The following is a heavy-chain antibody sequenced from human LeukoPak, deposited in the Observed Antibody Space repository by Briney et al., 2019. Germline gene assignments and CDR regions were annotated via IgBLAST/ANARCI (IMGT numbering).Heavy chain of an antibody. J-gene: IGHJ4*02. CDR2: IDPSSGGT. CDR1: GYTFTGHY. CDR3: ARDRIAPAGSIIDY. V-gene: IGHV1-2*02. D-gene: IGHD6-13*01. Sequence: ASVKVSCKASGYTFTGHYVHGVRQAPGQGLEWRGWIDPSSGGTNSAQKFQGRVTMARDTSITTVYMELSSLTSDDTAIYFCARDRIAPAGSIIDYWGQGTLVTVSS.